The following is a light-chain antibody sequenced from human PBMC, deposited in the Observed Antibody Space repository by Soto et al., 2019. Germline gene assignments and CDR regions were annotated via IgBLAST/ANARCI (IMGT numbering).Light chain of an antibody. V-gene: IGKV3-20*01. CDR3: QQYGVSPR. J-gene: IGKJ4*02. Sequence: ETELTQSPGTLYSSPGERATLSCRASQPIRNNYLAWYQQRPGRSPRLLIYGAFTRAPGLSDRLSGSGSGTDFTLTISRLEPDDSAVYYCQQYGVSPRFGGGTRVEIK. CDR1: QPIRNNY. CDR2: GAF.